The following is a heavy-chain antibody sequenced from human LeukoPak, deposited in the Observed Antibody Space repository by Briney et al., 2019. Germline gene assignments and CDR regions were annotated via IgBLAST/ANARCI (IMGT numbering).Heavy chain of an antibody. CDR2: ISGSGGST. Sequence: GGSLRLSCAASGFTFRSYAMHWVRQAPGKGLEWVSAISGSGGSTYYADSVKGRFTISRDNSKNTLYLQMNSLRAEDTAVYYCAKGRRITMIVVVSSFDYWGQGTLVTVSS. J-gene: IGHJ4*02. CDR3: AKGRRITMIVVVSSFDY. CDR1: GFTFRSYA. V-gene: IGHV3-23*01. D-gene: IGHD3-22*01.